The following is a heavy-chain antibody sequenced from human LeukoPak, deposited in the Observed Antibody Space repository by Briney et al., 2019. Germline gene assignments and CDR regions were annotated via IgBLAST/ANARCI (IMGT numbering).Heavy chain of an antibody. CDR2: IFYSGST. Sequence: SETLSLTCTVSGGPISSYYWSWIRQPPGKGLEWIGYIFYSGSTNYNPSLKSRVTISVDTSNNQFSLKLRSVTAADTAVYYCARHYSSLPGAEFDPWGQGTLVTVSS. V-gene: IGHV4-59*08. D-gene: IGHD6-13*01. CDR1: GGPISSYY. CDR3: ARHYSSLPGAEFDP. J-gene: IGHJ5*02.